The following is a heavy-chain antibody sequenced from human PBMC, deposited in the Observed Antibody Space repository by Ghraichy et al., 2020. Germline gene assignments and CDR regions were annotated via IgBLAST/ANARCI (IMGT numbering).Heavy chain of an antibody. V-gene: IGHV4-34*01. Sequence: SETLSLTCAVYGGSFSGYYWSWIRQPPGKGLEWIGEINHSGSTNYNPSLKSRVTISVDTSKNQFSLKLSSVTAADTAVYYCAREDDRVVVITRAFDIWGQGTMVTVSS. D-gene: IGHD3-22*01. CDR2: INHSGST. CDR1: GGSFSGYY. CDR3: AREDDRVVVITRAFDI. J-gene: IGHJ3*02.